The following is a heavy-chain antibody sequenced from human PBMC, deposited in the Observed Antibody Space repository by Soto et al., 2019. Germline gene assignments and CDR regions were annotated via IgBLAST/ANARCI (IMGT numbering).Heavy chain of an antibody. V-gene: IGHV4-59*01. D-gene: IGHD3-16*01. J-gene: IGHJ4*02. CDR2: IYYSGST. CDR1: GGSISSYY. Sequence: PSETLSLTCTVSGGSISSYYWSWIRQPPGKGLEWIGYIYYSGSTNYNPSLKSRVTISVDTSKNQFSLKLTSVTAADTAVYYCARDLGGNPFYFDSWGQGTLVTVSS. CDR3: ARDLGGNPFYFDS.